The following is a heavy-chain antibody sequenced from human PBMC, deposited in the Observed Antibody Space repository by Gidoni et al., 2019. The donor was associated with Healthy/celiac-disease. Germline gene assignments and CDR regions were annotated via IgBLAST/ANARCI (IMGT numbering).Heavy chain of an antibody. CDR1: GYTFTSYG. D-gene: IGHD3-3*01. V-gene: IGHV1-18*01. Sequence: QVQLVQSGAEVKKPGASVTVSFKASGYTFTSYGISWVRQAPGQGLEWMGWISAYNGNTNYAQKLQGRVTMTTDTSTSTAYMELRSLRSDDTAVYYCARGLMEEDYYYYGMDVWGQGTTVTVSS. CDR2: ISAYNGNT. CDR3: ARGLMEEDYYYYGMDV. J-gene: IGHJ6*02.